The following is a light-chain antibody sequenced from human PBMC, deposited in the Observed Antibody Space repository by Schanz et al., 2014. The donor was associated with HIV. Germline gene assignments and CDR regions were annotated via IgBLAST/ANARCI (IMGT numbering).Light chain of an antibody. Sequence: EIVLTQSPATLSLSPGERATLSCRASQSVSSYLAWYQQKAGQAPRLLIFGASNRATGIPDRFSGTGSGTEFTLTISSLQSEDFAVYYCQQYNNWPPWTFGQGTKVEIK. V-gene: IGKV3D-15*01. CDR1: QSVSSY. CDR3: QQYNNWPPWT. J-gene: IGKJ1*01. CDR2: GAS.